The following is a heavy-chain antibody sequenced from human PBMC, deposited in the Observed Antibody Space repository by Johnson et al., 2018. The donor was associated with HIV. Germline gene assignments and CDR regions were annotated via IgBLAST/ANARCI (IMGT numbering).Heavy chain of an antibody. V-gene: IGHV3-15*01. J-gene: IGHJ3*01. CDR3: STDVTDTVTTYYNAFDV. D-gene: IGHD4-11*01. Sequence: VQLVESGGGLVKPGGSLRLSCAASGFTFSNAWMNWVRQAPGQGLEWVGRIRSNTDGGTSEYAAPVIFRFTIPRDHSKNTLYLQMNRLKTEDTAVYYCSTDVTDTVTTYYNAFDVWGQGTMVTVSS. CDR2: IRSNTDGGTS. CDR1: GFTFSNAW.